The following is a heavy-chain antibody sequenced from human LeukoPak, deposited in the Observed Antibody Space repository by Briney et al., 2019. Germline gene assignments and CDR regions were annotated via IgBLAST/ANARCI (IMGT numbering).Heavy chain of an antibody. V-gene: IGHV1-69*13. Sequence: ASVKVSCKASGYTFTGYYMHWVRQAHGQGLEWMGGIIPIFGTANYAQKFQGRVTITADESTSTAYMELSSLRSDDTAVYYCARGPPNWGYDYWGPGTLVTVSS. D-gene: IGHD7-27*01. CDR1: GYTFTGYY. CDR2: IIPIFGTA. CDR3: ARGPPNWGYDY. J-gene: IGHJ4*02.